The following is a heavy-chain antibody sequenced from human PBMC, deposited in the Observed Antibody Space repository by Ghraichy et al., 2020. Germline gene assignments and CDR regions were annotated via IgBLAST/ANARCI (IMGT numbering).Heavy chain of an antibody. Sequence: SQTLSLTCAVYGGSFSGYYWSWIRQPPGKGLEWIGEINHSGSTNYNPSLKSRVTISVDTSKNQFSLKLSSVTAADTAVYYCARGWRGYCSSTSCPPNYYYGMDVWGQGTTVTVSS. J-gene: IGHJ6*02. CDR3: ARGWRGYCSSTSCPPNYYYGMDV. CDR2: INHSGST. V-gene: IGHV4-34*01. D-gene: IGHD2-2*01. CDR1: GGSFSGYY.